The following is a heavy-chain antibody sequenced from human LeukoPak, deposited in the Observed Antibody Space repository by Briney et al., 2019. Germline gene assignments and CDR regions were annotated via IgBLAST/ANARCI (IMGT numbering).Heavy chain of an antibody. J-gene: IGHJ5*02. Sequence: ASVKVSCKASGYTFNTHYMHWVRQAPGQGLEWMGLINPSGTTTNYAQKFRGRVTMTRDLSTSTDYMELSSLRSDDTAVYFCARDNSVGDYAWWFDPWGQGTLVTVSS. CDR3: ARDNSVGDYAWWFDP. V-gene: IGHV1-46*02. D-gene: IGHD1-26*01. CDR2: INPSGTTT. CDR1: GYTFNTHY.